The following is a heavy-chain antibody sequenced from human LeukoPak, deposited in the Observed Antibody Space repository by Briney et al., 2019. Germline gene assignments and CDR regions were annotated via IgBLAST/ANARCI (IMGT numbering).Heavy chain of an antibody. J-gene: IGHJ4*02. D-gene: IGHD1-26*01. V-gene: IGHV1-46*01. CDR2: INPSGGST. CDR1: GYTFTSYY. CDR3: ARISGSYYGFDY. Sequence: ASVKVSCKASGYTFTSYYMHWVRQAPGQGLEWMGIINPSGGSTSYAQKFQGRVAMTRDTSTSTVYMELSSLRSEDTAVYYCARISGSYYGFDYWGQGTLVTVSS.